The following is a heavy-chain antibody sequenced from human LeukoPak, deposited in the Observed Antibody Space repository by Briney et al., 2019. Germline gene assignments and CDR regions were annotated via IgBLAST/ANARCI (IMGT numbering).Heavy chain of an antibody. V-gene: IGHV3-7*01. J-gene: IGHJ4*02. Sequence: GRSLRLSCAASGFTFSNAWMSWVRQAPGKGLEWVANIKRDGSEKYYVDSVKGRFTISRDNAQRSLYLQMNSLRAEDTAVYYCTKFNWVEDYFDYWGQGTLVTVSS. D-gene: IGHD7-27*01. CDR1: GFTFSNAW. CDR3: TKFNWVEDYFDY. CDR2: IKRDGSEK.